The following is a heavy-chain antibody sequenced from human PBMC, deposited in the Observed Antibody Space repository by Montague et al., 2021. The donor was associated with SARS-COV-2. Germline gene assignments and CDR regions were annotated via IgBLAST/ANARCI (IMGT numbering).Heavy chain of an antibody. D-gene: IGHD3-22*01. CDR2: ISNSGTIM. V-gene: IGHV3-48*03. CDR3: TRGGLYDSSGYWHTS. Sequence: SLRLSCAASGFTFSSYEMNWVRQAPGKGLEWVSYISNSGTIMYYADSVKGRFTISRDNAKNSLYLQMNSLRAEDTAVYYCTRGGLYDSSGYWHTSWGRGTLVTVSS. CDR1: GFTFSSYE. J-gene: IGHJ5*02.